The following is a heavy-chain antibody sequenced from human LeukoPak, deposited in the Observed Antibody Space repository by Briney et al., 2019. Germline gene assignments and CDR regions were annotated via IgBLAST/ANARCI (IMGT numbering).Heavy chain of an antibody. J-gene: IGHJ4*02. V-gene: IGHV3-9*01. CDR1: GFTFDDYA. Sequence: PGGSLRLSCATSGFTFDDYAMHWVRQTPGKGLEWVSGISWNSGAIGYADSVKGRFTISRDNAKNSLYLQMNSLRAEDTAFYYCAKDREGYNGNFDYWGQGNLVTVSS. CDR2: ISWNSGAI. D-gene: IGHD5-24*01. CDR3: AKDREGYNGNFDY.